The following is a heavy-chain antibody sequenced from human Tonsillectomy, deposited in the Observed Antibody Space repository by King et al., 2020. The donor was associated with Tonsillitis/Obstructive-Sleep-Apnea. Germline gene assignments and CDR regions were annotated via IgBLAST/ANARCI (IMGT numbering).Heavy chain of an antibody. CDR2: ISSNGGST. CDR1: GFTFSSYA. J-gene: IGHJ5*02. Sequence: VQLVESGGGLVQPGGSLRLSCSASGFTFSSYAMHWVRQAPGKGLEYVSAISSNGGSTYYADSVKGRLTISRANSKNTPYLQISSLRSEDTAVYYCVKGGIGVVPAAIEGWFDTWGQXTXVXVSX. D-gene: IGHD2-2*02. CDR3: VKGGIGVVPAAIEGWFDT. V-gene: IGHV3-64D*06.